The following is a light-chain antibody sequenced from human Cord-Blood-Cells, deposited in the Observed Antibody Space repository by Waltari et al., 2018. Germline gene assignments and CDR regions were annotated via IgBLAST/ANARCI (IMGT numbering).Light chain of an antibody. J-gene: IGKJ5*01. V-gene: IGKV3-15*01. Sequence: EIVMTQSPATLSVSPGERATLSCRASQSVSSNLAWYQQKPGQAPRLLIYGASTRATGITARFRGSGSGTEFTLTISSLQSEDFAVYYCQQYNNWPLTFGQGTRLEMK. CDR2: GAS. CDR1: QSVSSN. CDR3: QQYNNWPLT.